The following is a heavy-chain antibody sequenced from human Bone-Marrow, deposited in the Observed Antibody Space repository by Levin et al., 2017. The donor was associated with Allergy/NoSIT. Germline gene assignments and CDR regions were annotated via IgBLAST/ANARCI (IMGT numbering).Heavy chain of an antibody. Sequence: PGGSLRLSCAASGLSFRSYWMHWVRQAPGEGLVWVSCISTDGSRTMYADSVKGRFTISRDNAKNTLYLDMNSLRVEDTAVYYCASEYYGVLTGYYYDYWGQGALVTVSS. CDR2: ISTDGSRT. D-gene: IGHD3-9*01. J-gene: IGHJ4*02. V-gene: IGHV3-74*03. CDR1: GLSFRSYW. CDR3: ASEYYGVLTGYYYDY.